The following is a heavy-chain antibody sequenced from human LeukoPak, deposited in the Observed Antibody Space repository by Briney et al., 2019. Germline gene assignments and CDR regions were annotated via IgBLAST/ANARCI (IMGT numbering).Heavy chain of an antibody. CDR3: ARQGSGIFDY. D-gene: IGHD2-15*01. J-gene: IGHJ4*02. CDR2: IYPDDSDT. V-gene: IGHV5-51*01. Sequence: LGESLKISCKGSGYSFTNYWIGWVRQLPGKGLEWMGIIYPDDSDTRYSPSFQGQVTISADKSMNTAYLQWSGLKASDTAMYYCARQGSGIFDYWGQGTLVTVSS. CDR1: GYSFTNYW.